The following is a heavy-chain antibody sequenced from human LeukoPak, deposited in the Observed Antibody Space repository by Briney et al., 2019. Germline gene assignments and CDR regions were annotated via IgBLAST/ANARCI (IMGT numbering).Heavy chain of an antibody. J-gene: IGHJ5*02. CDR3: ARTYYDILTGYFNWFDP. D-gene: IGHD3-9*01. Sequence: SETLSLTCAVYGGSFSGYYWSWIRQPPGKGLEWIGEINHSGSTNYNPSLKSRVTISVDTSKNQFSLKLSSVTAADTAVYYCARTYYDILTGYFNWFDPWGQGTLVTVSS. CDR2: INHSGST. V-gene: IGHV4-34*01. CDR1: GGSFSGYY.